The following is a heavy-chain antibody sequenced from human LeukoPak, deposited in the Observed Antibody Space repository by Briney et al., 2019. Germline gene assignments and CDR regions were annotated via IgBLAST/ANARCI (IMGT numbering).Heavy chain of an antibody. V-gene: IGHV3-48*03. Sequence: PGGSLRLSCVASGFTFSSYEMNWVRQAPGKGLKWVSYIRSTGSIIFYADSVKGRFTISRDNAKNSLYLQMNSLRAEDTALYYCARVNDYGGNDDAFDIWGQGTMVTVSS. CDR3: ARVNDYGGNDDAFDI. CDR2: IRSTGSII. CDR1: GFTFSSYE. J-gene: IGHJ3*02. D-gene: IGHD4-23*01.